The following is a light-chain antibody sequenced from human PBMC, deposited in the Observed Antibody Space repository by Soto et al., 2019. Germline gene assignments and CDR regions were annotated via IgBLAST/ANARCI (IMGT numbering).Light chain of an antibody. J-gene: IGKJ4*01. CDR2: GAS. CDR1: QSISSS. Sequence: EIVMTQSPVTLSVSPGEGATLSCRASQSISSSLAWYQQKPGQPPKLLIFGASTRATGIPAMFSGSGSGTEFTLTITRLQSEDSAIYYCQQYGTWPTNLLTFGGGTKVEI. V-gene: IGKV3-15*01. CDR3: QQYGTWPTNLLT.